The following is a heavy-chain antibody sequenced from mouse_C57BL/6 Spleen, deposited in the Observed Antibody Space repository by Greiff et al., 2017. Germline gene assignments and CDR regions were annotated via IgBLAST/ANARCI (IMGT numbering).Heavy chain of an antibody. V-gene: IGHV3-6*01. J-gene: IGHJ4*01. CDR2: ISYDGSN. D-gene: IGHD1-1*01. Sequence: EVKVEESGPGLVKPSQSLSLTCSVTGYSITSGYYWNWIRQFPGNKLEWMGYISYDGSNNYNPSLKNRISITRDTSKNQFFLKLNSVTTEDTATYYCARGGYYYGSRDYAMDYWGQGTSVTVSS. CDR3: ARGGYYYGSRDYAMDY. CDR1: GYSITSGYY.